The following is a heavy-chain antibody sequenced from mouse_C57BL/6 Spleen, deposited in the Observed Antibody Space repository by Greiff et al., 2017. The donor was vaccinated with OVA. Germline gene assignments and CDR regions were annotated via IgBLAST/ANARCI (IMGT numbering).Heavy chain of an antibody. CDR1: GYTFTDHT. V-gene: IGHV1-78*01. J-gene: IGHJ1*03. CDR3: ARWGYYYGSSPSWYFDV. D-gene: IGHD1-1*01. CDR2: IYPRDGST. Sequence: VQLQQSDAELVKPGASVKISCKVSGYTFTDHTIHWMKQRPEQGLEWIGYIYPRDGSTKYNEKFKGKATLTADKSSSTAYMQLNRLTSEDSAVYFCARWGYYYGSSPSWYFDVWGTGATVTVSS.